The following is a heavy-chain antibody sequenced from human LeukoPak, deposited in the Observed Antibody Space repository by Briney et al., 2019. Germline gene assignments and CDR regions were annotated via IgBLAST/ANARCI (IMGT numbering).Heavy chain of an antibody. CDR1: GFTVSSNY. J-gene: IGHJ4*02. Sequence: TGGSLRLSCAASGFTVSSNYMSWVRQAPGKGLEWVSVIYTGGSTYYADSVKGRFTISRDNSKNTLFLQMNSLRAEDTAVYYCARSKLWFGVLRYWGQGTLVTVSS. D-gene: IGHD3-10*01. CDR2: IYTGGST. CDR3: ARSKLWFGVLRY. V-gene: IGHV3-66*01.